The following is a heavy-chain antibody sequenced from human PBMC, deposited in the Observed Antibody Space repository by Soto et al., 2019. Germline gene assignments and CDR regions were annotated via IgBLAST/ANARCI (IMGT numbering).Heavy chain of an antibody. CDR2: MNPNSRNT. CDR3: ARERSGSSDY. J-gene: IGHJ4*02. CDR1: GYTFTIDD. Sequence: QVQLVQSGAEVKKPGASVKVSWRASGYTFTIDDINWVRQAPGQGLEWMGWMNPNSRNTGYAQKFQGRVTMTRNTSISTAYLELSSLRSEDTAVYYCARERSGSSDYWGQGTLVTVSP. D-gene: IGHD1-26*01. V-gene: IGHV1-8*01.